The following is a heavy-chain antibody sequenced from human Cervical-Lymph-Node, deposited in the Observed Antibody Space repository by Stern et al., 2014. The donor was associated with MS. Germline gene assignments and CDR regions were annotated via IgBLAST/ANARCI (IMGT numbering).Heavy chain of an antibody. V-gene: IGHV1-18*01. CDR2: ISGYNGKI. CDR1: DYTFTSYG. Sequence: DQLVESGAEVKKPGASAKVSCKASDYTFTSYGISWVRQAPGQGLEWMGWISGYNGKIDYAQKFQGRVTMTIGISTTTAYMELRSLKSDDTAVYYCARDRWDRVFDYWGQGTLVTVSS. D-gene: IGHD1-26*01. CDR3: ARDRWDRVFDY. J-gene: IGHJ4*02.